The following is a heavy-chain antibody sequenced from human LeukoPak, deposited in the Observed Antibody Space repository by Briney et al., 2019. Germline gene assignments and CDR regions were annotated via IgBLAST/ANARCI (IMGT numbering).Heavy chain of an antibody. D-gene: IGHD2-8*02. CDR2: ISSSGSTI. V-gene: IGHV3-48*03. J-gene: IGHJ4*02. CDR3: ARFYGWRFDY. Sequence: PGGSLRLSCTASGFTFSSYEMNWVRQAPGKGLEWVSYISSSGSTIYYADSVRGRFTISRDNAKNSLYLQMNSLRAEDTAVYYCARFYGWRFDYWGQGTLVTVSS. CDR1: GFTFSSYE.